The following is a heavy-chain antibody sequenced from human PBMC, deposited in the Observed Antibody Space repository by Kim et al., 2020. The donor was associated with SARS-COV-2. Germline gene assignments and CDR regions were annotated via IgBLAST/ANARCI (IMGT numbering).Heavy chain of an antibody. CDR2: IPIFGNA. Sequence: IPIFGNANYAKKFQGRVTITADESTSTAYMELSSLRSEDTAVYYCAGGYGWGQGTLVTVSS. CDR3: AGGYG. V-gene: IGHV1-69*01. J-gene: IGHJ4*02. D-gene: IGHD4-17*01.